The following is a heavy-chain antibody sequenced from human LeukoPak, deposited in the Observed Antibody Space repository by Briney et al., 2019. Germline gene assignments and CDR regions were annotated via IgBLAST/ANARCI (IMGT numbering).Heavy chain of an antibody. D-gene: IGHD3-9*01. V-gene: IGHV3-23*01. Sequence: GGSLRLSCAASGFTFSSYAMSWVRQAPGKGLEWVSAISGSGGSTYYADSVKGRFTISRDNSKNTLYLQMNSLGAEDTAVYYCAKSAGYYDILTGYYGPPLYWGQGTLVTVSS. CDR3: AKSAGYYDILTGYYGPPLY. CDR2: ISGSGGST. J-gene: IGHJ4*02. CDR1: GFTFSSYA.